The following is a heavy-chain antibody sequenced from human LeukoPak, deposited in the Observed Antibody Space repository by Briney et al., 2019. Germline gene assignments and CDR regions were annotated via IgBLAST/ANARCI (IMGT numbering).Heavy chain of an antibody. V-gene: IGHV4-59*01. Sequence: KPSETLSLTCTVSGGSISSYYWSWIRQPPGKGLEWIGYISYSGSTNYNPSLKSRVTISVDTSKTQFSLKLSSVTAADTAVYYCARAREYHLPPTDYWGQGTLVTVSS. D-gene: IGHD2-2*01. J-gene: IGHJ4*02. CDR1: GGSISSYY. CDR3: ARAREYHLPPTDY. CDR2: ISYSGST.